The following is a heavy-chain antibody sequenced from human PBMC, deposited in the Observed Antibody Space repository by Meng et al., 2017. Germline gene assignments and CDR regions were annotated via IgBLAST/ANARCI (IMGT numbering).Heavy chain of an antibody. J-gene: IGHJ4*02. D-gene: IGHD6-13*01. CDR3: AREEGSSWSHY. Sequence: SVKVSCKASGGTFSSYAISWVRQAPGQGLEWMGGIIPIFGTANYAQKFQGRVTMTRDTSISTAYMELSRLRSDDTAVYYCAREEGSSWSHYWGQGTLVTVSS. CDR2: IIPIFGTA. V-gene: IGHV1-69*05. CDR1: GGTFSSYA.